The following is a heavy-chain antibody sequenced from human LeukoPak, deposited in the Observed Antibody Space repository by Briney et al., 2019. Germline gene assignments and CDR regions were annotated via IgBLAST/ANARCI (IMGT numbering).Heavy chain of an antibody. V-gene: IGHV4-31*03. CDR2: IYYSGST. CDR1: GGSISSGGYY. J-gene: IGHJ4*02. D-gene: IGHD1-7*01. Sequence: SQTLSLTCTVSGGSISSGGYYWSWIRQHPGTGLEWIGYIYYSGSTYYNPSLKSRVTISVDTSKNQFSLKLSSVTAADTAVYYCARINWNYAHYFDYWGQGTLVTVSS. CDR3: ARINWNYAHYFDY.